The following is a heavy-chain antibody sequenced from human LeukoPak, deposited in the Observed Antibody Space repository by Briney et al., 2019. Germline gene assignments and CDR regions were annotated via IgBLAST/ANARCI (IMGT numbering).Heavy chain of an antibody. CDR2: ISSSGSTI. CDR1: GFTFSSYE. CDR3: AKRTGRDTREY. V-gene: IGHV3-48*03. Sequence: PGGSLRLSCAASGFTFSSYEMNWVRQAPGKGLEWVSYISSSGSTIYYADSVKGRFSISRDNSNNTLYLQMNSLRAEDTAVYYCAKRTGRDTREYWGQGTLVTVSS. D-gene: IGHD5-18*01. J-gene: IGHJ4*02.